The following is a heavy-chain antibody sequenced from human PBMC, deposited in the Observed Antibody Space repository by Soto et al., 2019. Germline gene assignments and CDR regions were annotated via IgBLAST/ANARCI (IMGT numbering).Heavy chain of an antibody. J-gene: IGHJ3*01. CDR3: ARVRARFSRSAFDV. CDR1: GGSFTTYY. V-gene: IGHV4-34*01. D-gene: IGHD3-10*01. Sequence: QLQLQQWGAGLLKPSETLSLTCAVYGGSFTTYYWSWIRQSPGKGLEWIGEIDYSGSSNYNPSLKSRVTMSVDKSKNQFSLKLPSMTAADTAVYYCARVRARFSRSAFDVWGQGTMVAVSS. CDR2: IDYSGSS.